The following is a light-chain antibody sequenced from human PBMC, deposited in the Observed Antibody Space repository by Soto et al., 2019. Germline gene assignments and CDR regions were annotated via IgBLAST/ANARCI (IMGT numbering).Light chain of an antibody. J-gene: IGLJ7*01. CDR1: SGSIASNY. CDR3: RFFESRNAV. Sequence: NFMLTQPHSVSESPGKTVTISCTRSSGSIASNYVQWYQQRPGSAPTTVIYEDNQRPSGVPDRFSGSIDSSSNSASLTISGLKPGGGADYSCRFFESRNAVLGGGPQRPVL. V-gene: IGLV6-57*04. CDR2: EDN.